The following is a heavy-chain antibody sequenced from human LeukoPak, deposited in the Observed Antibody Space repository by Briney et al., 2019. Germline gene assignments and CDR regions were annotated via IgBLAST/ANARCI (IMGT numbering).Heavy chain of an antibody. V-gene: IGHV4-4*02. CDR2: IYHSGST. J-gene: IGHJ6*03. CDR1: GGSISSSNW. D-gene: IGHD2-2*01. CDR3: AREGVRDIVVVPAARIRYYYMDV. Sequence: SETLSLTCAVSGGSISSSNWWSWVRQPPGKGLEWIGEIYHSGSTNYNPSLKSRVTISVDTSKNQFSLKLSSVTAADTAVYYCAREGVRDIVVVPAARIRYYYMDVWGKGTTVTVSS.